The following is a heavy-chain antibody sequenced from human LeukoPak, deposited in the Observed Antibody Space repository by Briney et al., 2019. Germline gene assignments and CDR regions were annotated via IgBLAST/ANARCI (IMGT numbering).Heavy chain of an antibody. CDR2: IYSGGST. V-gene: IGHV3-66*02. Sequence: GGSLSLSCAASGFTVSSNYMSWVRQAPGKGLEWVSVIYSGGSTYYADSVKGRFTISRDNSKNTLYLQMNSLRAEDTAVYYCARVGHYDFWSGYYLDYWGQGTLVTVSS. D-gene: IGHD3-3*01. J-gene: IGHJ4*02. CDR3: ARVGHYDFWSGYYLDY. CDR1: GFTVSSNY.